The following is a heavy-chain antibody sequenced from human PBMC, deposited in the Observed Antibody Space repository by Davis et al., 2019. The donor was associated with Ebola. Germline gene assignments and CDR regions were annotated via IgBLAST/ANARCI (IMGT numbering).Heavy chain of an antibody. CDR3: ARDRHYKYYYYGMDV. V-gene: IGHV1-46*01. Sequence: ASVKVSCKASGYTFTSYYMHWVRQAPGQGLEWMGIINPSGGSTSYAQKFQGRVTITADKSTSTAYMELSSLRSEDTAVYYCARDRHYKYYYYGMDVWGQGTTVTVSS. CDR2: INPSGGST. J-gene: IGHJ6*02. CDR1: GYTFTSYY. D-gene: IGHD1-1*01.